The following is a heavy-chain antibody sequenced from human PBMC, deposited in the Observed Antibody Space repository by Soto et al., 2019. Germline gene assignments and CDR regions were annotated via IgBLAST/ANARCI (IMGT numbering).Heavy chain of an antibody. CDR1: GGSISSYY. D-gene: IGHD1-26*01. CDR2: IYYSGST. J-gene: IGHJ4*02. CDR3: AREAPNWGALDY. V-gene: IGHV4-59*01. Sequence: SETLSLTCTVSGGSISSYYWSWIRQPPGKGLEWIGYIYYSGSTNYNPSLKSRVTISVDTSKNQFSLKLSSVTAADTAVYYCAREAPNWGALDYWGQGTLVT.